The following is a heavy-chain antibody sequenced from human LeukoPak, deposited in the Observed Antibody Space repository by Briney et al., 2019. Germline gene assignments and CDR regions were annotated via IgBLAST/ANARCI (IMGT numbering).Heavy chain of an antibody. J-gene: IGHJ3*02. CDR3: AHSSGYYSLGAFDI. CDR1: GFSLSTSGVG. V-gene: IGHV2-5*02. D-gene: IGHD3-22*01. Sequence: SGPTLVKPPQTLTLTCTFSGFSLSTSGVGVGWIRQPPGKALEWLALIYWDDDKRYSPSLKSRLTITKDTSKNQVVLTMTNMDPVDTATYYCAHSSGYYSLGAFDIWGQGTMVTVSS. CDR2: IYWDDDK.